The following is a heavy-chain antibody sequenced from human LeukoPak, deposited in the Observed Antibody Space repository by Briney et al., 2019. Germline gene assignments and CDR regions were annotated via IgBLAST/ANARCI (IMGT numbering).Heavy chain of an antibody. V-gene: IGHV3-30-3*01. CDR1: GFTFSSYA. CDR2: ISYDGSNK. CDR3: ARGFRKSGWYINPFQCYFDY. D-gene: IGHD6-19*01. J-gene: IGHJ4*02. Sequence: GRSLRLSCAASGFTFSSYAMHWVRQAPGKGLEWVAVISYDGSNKYYADSVKGRFTISRDNSKNTLYLQMNSLRAEDTAVYYCARGFRKSGWYINPFQCYFDYWGQGTLVTVSS.